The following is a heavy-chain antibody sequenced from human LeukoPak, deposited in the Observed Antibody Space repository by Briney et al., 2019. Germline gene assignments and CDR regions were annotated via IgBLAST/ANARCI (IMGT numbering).Heavy chain of an antibody. D-gene: IGHD2-21*02. CDR3: AKEVTVYCGGDCYSGYYFDY. Sequence: GGSLRLSCAASGFTFSSYGMHWVRQAPGKGLEWVAVISYDGSNKYYADSVKGRFTISRDNSKNTLYLQMNSLRIEDTAVYYCAKEVTVYCGGDCYSGYYFDYWGQGTLVPVSS. CDR2: ISYDGSNK. CDR1: GFTFSSYG. V-gene: IGHV3-30*18. J-gene: IGHJ4*02.